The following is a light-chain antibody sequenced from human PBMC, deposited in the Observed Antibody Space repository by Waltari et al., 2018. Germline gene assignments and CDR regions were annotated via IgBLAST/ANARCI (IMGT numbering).Light chain of an antibody. CDR1: QTLSSSY. CDR2: RTS. V-gene: IGKV3-20*01. Sequence: EIVLTQSPDTLSLSPGERATLSCRASQTLSSSYSAWDQQKPGQAPRLLIHRTSSRATGIPDRFSGSGSGTGFSLTINRLEPEDSAVYYCQQYGSPLWSFGQGTKVEIK. CDR3: QQYGSPLWS. J-gene: IGKJ1*01.